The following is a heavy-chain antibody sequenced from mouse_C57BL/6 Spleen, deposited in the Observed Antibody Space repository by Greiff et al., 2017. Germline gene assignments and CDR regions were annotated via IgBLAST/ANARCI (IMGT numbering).Heavy chain of an antibody. CDR3: ARGGVYYGSSYGY. Sequence: QVQLQQPGAELVKPGASVKMSCKASGYTFTSYWITWVKQRPGQGLEWIGDIYPGSGSTNYNEKFKSKATLTVDTSSSTAYMQLSSLTSEDSAVYYGARGGVYYGSSYGYWGQGTTLTVSS. CDR1: GYTFTSYW. CDR2: IYPGSGST. D-gene: IGHD1-1*01. J-gene: IGHJ2*01. V-gene: IGHV1-55*01.